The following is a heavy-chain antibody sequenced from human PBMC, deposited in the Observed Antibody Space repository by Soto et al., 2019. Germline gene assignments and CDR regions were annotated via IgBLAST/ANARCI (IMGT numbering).Heavy chain of an antibody. CDR2: ISGSGGRT. Sequence: PGVWLRLSCAAAGFTLSSYAMSWVRQAQGKGLEWVSAISGSGGRTYYADSVKGRFTISRDNSRNTLYLQMNSLRAEDTAVYYCANSFRYFDWPLFDYWGQGSLVTVSS. D-gene: IGHD3-9*01. V-gene: IGHV3-23*01. J-gene: IGHJ4*02. CDR1: GFTLSSYA. CDR3: ANSFRYFDWPLFDY.